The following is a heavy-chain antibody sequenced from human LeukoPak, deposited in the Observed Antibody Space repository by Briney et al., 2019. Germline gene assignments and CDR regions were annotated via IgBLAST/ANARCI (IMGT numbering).Heavy chain of an antibody. CDR1: GYSFTDYW. CDR2: IFPGDSDT. Sequence: GESLKISCKGSGYSFTDYWIRWVRQMPGKGLEWMGIIFPGDSDTKYSPSFQGQVTISADKSISTAYLQWSSLKASDSAMYYCARPGLAGCTGGRCFTSFHYYGMDVWGQGTTVTVSS. V-gene: IGHV5-51*01. CDR3: ARPGLAGCTGGRCFTSFHYYGMDV. D-gene: IGHD2-15*01. J-gene: IGHJ6*02.